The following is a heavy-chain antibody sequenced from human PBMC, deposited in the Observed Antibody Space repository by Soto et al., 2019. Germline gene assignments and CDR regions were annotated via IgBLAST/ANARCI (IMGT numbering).Heavy chain of an antibody. Sequence: TLSLTCAVYGGSFSGYYWSWIRQPPGKGLEWIGEMNHSGSTNYNPSLKSRVTISVDTSKNQFSLKLSSVTAADTAVYYCARSPFTIFGVITQYYFDYWGQGTLVTVSS. D-gene: IGHD3-3*01. CDR3: ARSPFTIFGVITQYYFDY. J-gene: IGHJ4*02. V-gene: IGHV4-34*01. CDR2: MNHSGST. CDR1: GGSFSGYY.